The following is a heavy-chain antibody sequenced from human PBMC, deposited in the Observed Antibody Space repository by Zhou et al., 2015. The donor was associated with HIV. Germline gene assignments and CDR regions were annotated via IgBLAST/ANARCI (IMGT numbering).Heavy chain of an antibody. CDR1: GFIFRDYY. Sequence: QVQLVESGGGLVKPGGSLRLSCAASGFIFRDYYMSWIRQAPGKGLEWISYISSSGSTMYYADSVKGRFTISRDNAKKSVYLQMNSLRAEDTAVYYCARDSRLPGIAVAGTGEFDYWGQGTLVTVSS. CDR2: ISSSGSTM. D-gene: IGHD6-19*01. J-gene: IGHJ4*02. CDR3: ARDSRLPGIAVAGTGEFDY. V-gene: IGHV3-11*01.